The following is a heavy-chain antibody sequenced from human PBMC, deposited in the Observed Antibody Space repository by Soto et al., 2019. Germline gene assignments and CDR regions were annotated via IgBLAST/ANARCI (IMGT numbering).Heavy chain of an antibody. Sequence: QVQLVESGGGLVKPGGSLRLSCAASGFTFSDYYMSWIRQAPGKGLEWVSYISSSGSTIYYAGSVKGRFTISRYNAKNSLYLQMNSLRAEDTAVYYWARVLVFDYDYIWGSYRKRGGFDYWGQGTLVTVSS. CDR2: ISSSGSTI. CDR3: ARVLVFDYDYIWGSYRKRGGFDY. J-gene: IGHJ4*02. D-gene: IGHD3-16*02. V-gene: IGHV3-11*01. CDR1: GFTFSDYY.